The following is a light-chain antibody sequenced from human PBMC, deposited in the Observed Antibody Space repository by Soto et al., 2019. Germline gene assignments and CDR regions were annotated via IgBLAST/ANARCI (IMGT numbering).Light chain of an antibody. V-gene: IGKV3D-11*01. CDR2: DAS. J-gene: IGKJ4*01. CDR1: QGISRY. CDR3: QHYVTWPLT. Sequence: EMVLTQSPATLSLSPGETATLSCKTSQGISRYLAWYQQRPGQAPRLLIYDASTRATGVPARFSGNGSRTDFTLTIARLEPEDFAVYYCQHYVTWPLTFGGGTKVESK.